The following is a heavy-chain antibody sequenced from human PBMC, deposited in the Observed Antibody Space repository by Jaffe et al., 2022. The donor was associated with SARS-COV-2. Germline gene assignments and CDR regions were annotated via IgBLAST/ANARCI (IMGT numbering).Heavy chain of an antibody. CDR1: GYSFTSYW. D-gene: IGHD3-16*02. V-gene: IGHV5-51*01. J-gene: IGHJ4*02. CDR3: ARQSEVWGSYRYRRYFDY. Sequence: EVQLVQSGAEVKKPGESLKISCKGSGYSFTSYWIGWVRQMPGKGLEWMGIIYPGDSDTRYSPSFQGQVTISADKSISTAYLQWSSLKASDTAMYYCARQSEVWGSYRYRRYFDYWGQGTLVTVSS. CDR2: IYPGDSDT.